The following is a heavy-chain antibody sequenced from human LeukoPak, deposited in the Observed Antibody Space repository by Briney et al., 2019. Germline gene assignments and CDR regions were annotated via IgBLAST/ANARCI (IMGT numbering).Heavy chain of an antibody. CDR3: ARDDYYYGSGSYYGPRGEFDY. J-gene: IGHJ4*02. CDR2: ISSSSSYI. CDR1: GFTFSSYS. Sequence: GGSLRLSCAASGFTFSSYSMNWVRQAPGKGLEWVSPISSSSSYIYYADSVKGRFTISRDNAKNSLYLQMNSLRAEDTAVYYCARDDYYYGSGSYYGPRGEFDYWGQGTLVTVSS. D-gene: IGHD3-10*01. V-gene: IGHV3-21*01.